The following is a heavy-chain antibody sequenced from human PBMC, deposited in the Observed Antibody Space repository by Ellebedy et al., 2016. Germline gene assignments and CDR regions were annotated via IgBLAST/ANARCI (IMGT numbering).Heavy chain of an antibody. D-gene: IGHD6-19*01. J-gene: IGHJ3*01. CDR1: GGSVSSDY. CDR2: VFHTGTT. Sequence: SETLSLTCNVSGGSVSSDYWNWIRRPPGKGLEWIGYVFHTGTTNYNPSLKSRVTMSVDTSKSQFSLRPTSVTAADTAVYYCAKWNGGWYAFEVWGQGTMVTVSS. CDR3: AKWNGGWYAFEV. V-gene: IGHV4-59*02.